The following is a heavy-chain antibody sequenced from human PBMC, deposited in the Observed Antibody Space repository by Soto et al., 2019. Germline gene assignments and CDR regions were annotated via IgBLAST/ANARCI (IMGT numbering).Heavy chain of an antibody. CDR2: IKRDGSEK. D-gene: IGHD5-12*01. CDR3: ASLEWESSGYADY. V-gene: IGHV3-7*03. Sequence: WGSLRLSCAASGFTFGSNWMSWVRQAPGKGLEWVANIKRDGSEKYYVDSVKGRFTISRDNAKNTLCLQMNSLRADDTAVYYCASLEWESSGYADYWGQGTQVTVSS. CDR1: GFTFGSNW. J-gene: IGHJ4*02.